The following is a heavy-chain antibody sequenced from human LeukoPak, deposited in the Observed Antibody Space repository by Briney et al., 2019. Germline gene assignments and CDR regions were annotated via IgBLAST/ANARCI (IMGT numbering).Heavy chain of an antibody. CDR1: GFTFSSYA. D-gene: IGHD6-19*01. J-gene: IGHJ4*02. CDR3: AKDLWHSSGWFYFDY. Sequence: PGGSLRLSCAASGFTFSSYAMSWVRQAPGKGLEWVSAISGSGGSTCYEDSVKGRFTISRDNSKNTLYLQMNSLRAEDTAVYYCAKDLWHSSGWFYFDYWGQGTLVTVSS. CDR2: ISGSGGST. V-gene: IGHV3-23*01.